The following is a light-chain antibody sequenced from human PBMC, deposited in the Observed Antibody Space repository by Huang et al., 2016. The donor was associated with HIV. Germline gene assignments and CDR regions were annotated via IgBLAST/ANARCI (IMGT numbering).Light chain of an antibody. Sequence: DIQMTQSPSPLSAPVGDRVTITCRASQSISSYLNWYQQKPGTAPKVLIYAATSLQSGVPSRCSGSGAGTDFTLTINNLQPEDSATYYCQQTYITPLTFGQGTKLEIK. V-gene: IGKV1-39*01. CDR3: QQTYITPLT. J-gene: IGKJ2*01. CDR2: AAT. CDR1: QSISSY.